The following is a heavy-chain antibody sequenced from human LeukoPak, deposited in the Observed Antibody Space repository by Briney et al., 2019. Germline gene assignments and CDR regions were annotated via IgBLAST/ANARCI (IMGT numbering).Heavy chain of an antibody. Sequence: GGSLRLSCAASGFTVSSNYMSWVRQAPGKGLEWGSVIYSGGSTYYADSVKGRFTISRDNFKNTLYLQMNSLRAEDTAVYYCARLAPTVTTTLVDYWGQGTMVSVSS. D-gene: IGHD4-17*01. J-gene: IGHJ4*02. CDR2: IYSGGST. CDR1: GFTVSSNY. CDR3: ARLAPTVTTTLVDY. V-gene: IGHV3-66*04.